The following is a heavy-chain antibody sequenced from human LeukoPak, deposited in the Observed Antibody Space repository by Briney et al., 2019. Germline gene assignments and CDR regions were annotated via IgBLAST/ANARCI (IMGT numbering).Heavy chain of an antibody. D-gene: IGHD6-19*01. V-gene: IGHV3-23*01. Sequence: QPGGSLRLSCAASGFTFSSYAMSWVRQAPGKGLEWVSAISGSGGSTYYADSVKGRFTISRDNSKNTLYLQMNSLRAEDTAVYYCARYQWLVRRPLQAHAFDIWGQGTMVTVSS. J-gene: IGHJ3*02. CDR1: GFTFSSYA. CDR2: ISGSGGST. CDR3: ARYQWLVRRPLQAHAFDI.